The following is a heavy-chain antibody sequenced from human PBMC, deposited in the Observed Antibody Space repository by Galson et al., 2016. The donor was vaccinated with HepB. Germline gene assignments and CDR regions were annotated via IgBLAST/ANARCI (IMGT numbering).Heavy chain of an antibody. CDR3: AKDSSAYYYVSFYYYAMDV. CDR2: ISGSGGST. Sequence: SLRLPCAASGFTFSSYAMNWVRQAPGKGLEWVSSISGSGGSTYYADSVKGRFTISRDNSKNTLYLQMNSLRAEDTALYYCAKDSSAYYYVSFYYYAMDVWGQGTTVTVSS. D-gene: IGHD3-22*01. V-gene: IGHV3-23*01. CDR1: GFTFSSYA. J-gene: IGHJ6*02.